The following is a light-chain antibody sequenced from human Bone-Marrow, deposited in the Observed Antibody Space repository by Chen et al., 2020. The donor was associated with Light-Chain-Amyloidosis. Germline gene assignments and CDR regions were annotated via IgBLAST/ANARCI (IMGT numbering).Light chain of an antibody. CDR3: QQYNSYSRT. CDR1: QTINNW. CDR2: KAS. J-gene: IGKJ1*01. V-gene: IGKV1-5*03. Sequence: DIQITQSPSTLSASVGDRVTITCRTSQTINNWVAWYQQKPGKAPKLLIYKASSLESGVPSRFSGSGSGTEFTLTISSLQPDDFATYYCQQYNSYSRTFGQGTNVEI.